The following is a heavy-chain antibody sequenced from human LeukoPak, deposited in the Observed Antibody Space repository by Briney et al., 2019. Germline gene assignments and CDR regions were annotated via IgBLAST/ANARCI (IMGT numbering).Heavy chain of an antibody. D-gene: IGHD5-18*01. V-gene: IGHV4-4*07. CDR1: GGSISSYY. Sequence: SETLSLTCTVSGGSISSYYWSWIRQPAGKGLEWIGRIYTSGSTNYNPSLKSRVTMSIDTSKNQFSLKLSSVTAADTAVYYCARGRRGGYSYGYTFDYWGQGTLVTVSS. J-gene: IGHJ4*02. CDR3: ARGRRGGYSYGYTFDY. CDR2: IYTSGST.